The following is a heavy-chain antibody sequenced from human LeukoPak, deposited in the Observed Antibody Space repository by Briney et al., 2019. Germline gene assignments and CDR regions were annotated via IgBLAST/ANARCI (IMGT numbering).Heavy chain of an antibody. J-gene: IGHJ4*02. V-gene: IGHV4-59*08. CDR1: GGSISSDY. CDR3: AKQAYCSGTSCSPFGY. CDR2: IYYSGST. D-gene: IGHD2-2*01. Sequence: PSETLSLTCTVSGGSISSDYWSWIRQPPGKGLEWIGYIYYSGSTNYNPSLKSRVTISVDTSKNQFSLKLSSVTAADTAVYYCAKQAYCSGTSCSPFGYWGQGTLVTVSS.